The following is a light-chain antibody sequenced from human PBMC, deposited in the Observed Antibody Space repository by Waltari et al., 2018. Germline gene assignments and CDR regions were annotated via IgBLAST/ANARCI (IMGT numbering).Light chain of an antibody. CDR1: PSLVSSDGITY. V-gene: IGKV2-30*01. J-gene: IGKJ2*01. Sequence: DVVWTQSPLSLSVTLEPPASFHCRSSPSLVSSDGITYLNWFQQRPGQSPRRLIYKASRRESGVPDRFSASGSGTDFTLQISRVEAEDVGVYYCMQGTHWPLYTFGQGTKLEI. CDR3: MQGTHWPLYT. CDR2: KAS.